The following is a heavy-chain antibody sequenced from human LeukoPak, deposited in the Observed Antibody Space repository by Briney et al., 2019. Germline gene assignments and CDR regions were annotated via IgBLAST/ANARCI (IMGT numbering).Heavy chain of an antibody. D-gene: IGHD6-13*01. V-gene: IGHV4-39*01. J-gene: IGHJ4*02. CDR3: ATSRQWARQQYFDY. Sequence: SETLSLTCTVSGVSISSGDYYWGWIRQPPGKGLEWIGTIYYDGSTHYNPSLKSRVTMSEDTSKNQFSLKLSSVTAADTAVYYCATSRQWARQQYFDYWGQGTLVTVSS. CDR1: GVSISSGDYY. CDR2: IYYDGST.